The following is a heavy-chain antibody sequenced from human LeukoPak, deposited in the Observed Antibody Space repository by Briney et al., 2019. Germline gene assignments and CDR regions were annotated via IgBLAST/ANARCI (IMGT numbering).Heavy chain of an antibody. Sequence: PGGSLRLSCAASGFAVSSNYMSWVRQPPGKGLEWVSVMHRDGITYYADSVKGRFTISRDNLKNTLSLQMDSLRGEDTAVYYCARYQVLRGSYRTYYYGMDVWGKGTTVTVSS. CDR1: GFAVSSNY. CDR3: ARYQVLRGSYRTYYYGMDV. V-gene: IGHV3-53*01. J-gene: IGHJ6*04. CDR2: MHRDGIT. D-gene: IGHD3-16*01.